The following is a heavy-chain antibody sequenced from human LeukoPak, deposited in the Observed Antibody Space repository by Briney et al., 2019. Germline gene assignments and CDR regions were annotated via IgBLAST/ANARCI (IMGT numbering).Heavy chain of an antibody. V-gene: IGHV3-21*01. Sequence: GGSLRLSCAASGFTFSSYSMNWVRQAPGKGLEWVSSISSSSSYIYYADSVKGRFTISRDNAKNSLYLQMNSLRAEDTAVYYCARGRSSTSCADYWGQGTLVTVSS. CDR2: ISSSSSYI. D-gene: IGHD2-2*01. CDR1: GFTFSSYS. CDR3: ARGRSSTSCADY. J-gene: IGHJ4*02.